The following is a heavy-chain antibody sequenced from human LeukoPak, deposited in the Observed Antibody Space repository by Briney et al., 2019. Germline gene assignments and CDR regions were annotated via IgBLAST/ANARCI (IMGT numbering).Heavy chain of an antibody. Sequence: GGSLRLSCAASGFTFSNYAMNWVRQAPGKGLEWISYVGISSGNTKYADSVKGRFTISGDKAKNSLYLQMNSLRVEDTAVYYCARDTKYAFDNWGQGTLVTVSS. V-gene: IGHV3-48*01. CDR3: ARDTKYAFDN. CDR2: VGISSGNT. CDR1: GFTFSNYA. D-gene: IGHD2-2*01. J-gene: IGHJ4*02.